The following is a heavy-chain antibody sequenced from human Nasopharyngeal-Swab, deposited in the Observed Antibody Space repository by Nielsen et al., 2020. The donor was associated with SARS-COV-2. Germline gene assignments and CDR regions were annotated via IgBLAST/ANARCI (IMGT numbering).Heavy chain of an antibody. CDR3: ANSLGYNSSWGTYDAFDI. J-gene: IGHJ3*02. D-gene: IGHD6-13*01. Sequence: GESLKISCAASGFTFSSYAMSWVRQAPGKGLEWVSAISGSGGRTYYADSVKGRFTISRDNSKNTLNLQMNSLRAEDTAVYYCANSLGYNSSWGTYDAFDIWGQGTMVTVSS. CDR1: GFTFSSYA. V-gene: IGHV3-23*01. CDR2: ISGSGGRT.